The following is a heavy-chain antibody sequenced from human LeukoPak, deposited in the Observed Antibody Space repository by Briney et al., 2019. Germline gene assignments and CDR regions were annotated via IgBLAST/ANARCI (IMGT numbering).Heavy chain of an antibody. CDR2: IIPILGIA. Sequence: SVKVSCKASGGTFSSYTISWVRQAPGQGLEWMGRIIPILGIANYARKFQGRVTITADKSTSTAYMELSSLRSEDTAVYYCARDIAAAGTKQARYYYYMDVWGKGTTVTVSS. V-gene: IGHV1-69*04. J-gene: IGHJ6*03. D-gene: IGHD6-13*01. CDR1: GGTFSSYT. CDR3: ARDIAAAGTKQARYYYYMDV.